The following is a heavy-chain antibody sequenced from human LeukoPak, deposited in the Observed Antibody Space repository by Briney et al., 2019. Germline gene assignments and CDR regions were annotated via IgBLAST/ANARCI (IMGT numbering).Heavy chain of an antibody. CDR3: AREGDGSRYYFDY. J-gene: IGHJ4*02. D-gene: IGHD2-21*01. Sequence: GGSLRLSCKASGFSFSNYYMNRVRQAPGKGLEWLSHINGRGGIINYADSVKGRFTISRDNARNSLDLHMSSLGAEDTAVYYCAREGDGSRYYFDYWGQGILVTVSS. V-gene: IGHV3-48*04. CDR1: GFSFSNYY. CDR2: INGRGGII.